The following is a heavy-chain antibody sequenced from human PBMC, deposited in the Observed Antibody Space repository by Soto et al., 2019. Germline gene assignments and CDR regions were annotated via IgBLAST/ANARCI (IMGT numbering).Heavy chain of an antibody. CDR3: AREWGLLPYYVMNV. V-gene: IGHV4-38-2*02. CDR2: FYHSGST. CDR1: GYSISSGYY. J-gene: IGHJ6*02. D-gene: IGHD7-27*01. Sequence: SETLSLTCAVSGYSISSGYYWGFLRQPPGKGLEWIGSFYHSGSTYYNPSLKSRVTISVDTSKNDFSLNLSSVTAADTAVYFCAREWGLLPYYVMNVWGHGTAVTVSS.